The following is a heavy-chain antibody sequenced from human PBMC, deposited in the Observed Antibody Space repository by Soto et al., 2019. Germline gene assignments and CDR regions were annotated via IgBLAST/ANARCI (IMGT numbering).Heavy chain of an antibody. CDR1: GGSISSSSYY. CDR2: IYYSGST. CDR3: ARRGSSSGYGY. D-gene: IGHD6-13*01. Sequence: QLQLQESGPGLVKPSETLSLTCTVSGGSISSSSYYWGWIRQPPGKGLEWIGSIYYSGSTYYNPSLTSRLTISGDTSKHPFALTLSSVTAADTAVYYCARRGSSSGYGYWGQGTLVTVSS. J-gene: IGHJ4*02. V-gene: IGHV4-39*01.